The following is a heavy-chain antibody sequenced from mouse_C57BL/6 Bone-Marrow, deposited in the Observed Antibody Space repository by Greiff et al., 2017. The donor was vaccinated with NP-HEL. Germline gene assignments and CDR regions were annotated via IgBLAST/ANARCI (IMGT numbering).Heavy chain of an antibody. CDR1: GYTFTSYW. Sequence: QVQLQQPGAELVKPGASVQLSCKASGYTFTSYWMHWVKQRPGQGLEWIGMIHPNSGSTNYNEKFKSKATLTVDKSSSTAYMQLSSLTSEDSAVYYCARSGYYYGSSYRAWFAYWGQGTLVTVSA. V-gene: IGHV1-64*01. J-gene: IGHJ3*01. CDR2: IHPNSGST. D-gene: IGHD1-1*01. CDR3: ARSGYYYGSSYRAWFAY.